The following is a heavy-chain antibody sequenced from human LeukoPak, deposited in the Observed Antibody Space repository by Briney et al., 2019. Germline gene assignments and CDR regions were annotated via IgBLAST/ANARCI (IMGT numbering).Heavy chain of an antibody. V-gene: IGHV4-4*07. J-gene: IGHJ6*03. Sequence: PSETLSLTCTDPGGSISSYYWSWIRQPAGKGLEWIGRIYTSGSTNYNTSLKSRVTISVDTSKNQFSLKLSSVTAADTAVYYCARVVTSYYYMDVWGKGTTVTVSS. D-gene: IGHD4-23*01. CDR3: ARVVTSYYYMDV. CDR1: GGSISSYY. CDR2: IYTSGST.